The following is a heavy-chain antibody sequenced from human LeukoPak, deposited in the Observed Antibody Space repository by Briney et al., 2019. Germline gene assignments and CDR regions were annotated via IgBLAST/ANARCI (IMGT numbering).Heavy chain of an antibody. V-gene: IGHV3-23*01. CDR3: AKGVGIEGAGHFDP. CDR1: GFTFSNAW. CDR2: IVGGGGST. D-gene: IGHD6-13*01. J-gene: IGHJ5*02. Sequence: PGGSLRLSCAASGFTFSNAWMSWVRQAPGKGLEWVSAIVGGGGSTFYADSVKGRFTISRDNAKNTVYLQMNSLRGEDTAVYYCAKGVGIEGAGHFDPWGQGTVVTVSS.